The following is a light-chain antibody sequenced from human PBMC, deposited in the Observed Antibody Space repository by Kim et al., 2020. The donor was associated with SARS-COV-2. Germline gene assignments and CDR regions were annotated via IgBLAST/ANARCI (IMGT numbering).Light chain of an antibody. V-gene: IGKV1-39*01. CDR1: QSISSY. CDR2: AAS. Sequence: SASVGDRVTITCRTSQSISSYLNWYQQKPGKAPKLLIYAASSLQSGVPSRFSGSGSGTAFTLTISSLQPEDFATYYCQQSYSTLYTFGQGTKLEI. J-gene: IGKJ2*01. CDR3: QQSYSTLYT.